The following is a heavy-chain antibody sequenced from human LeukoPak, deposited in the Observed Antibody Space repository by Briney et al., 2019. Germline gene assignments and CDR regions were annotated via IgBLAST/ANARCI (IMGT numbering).Heavy chain of an antibody. CDR3: ATGGIYTGDWFDP. CDR2: ISGSGGST. CDR1: RFTFSSYA. Sequence: PGGSLRLSCAASRFTFSSYAMSWVRQAPGKGLEWVSAISGSGGSTYYADSVKGRFTISRDNSKNTLYPQMNSLRAEDTAVYYCATGGIYTGDWFDPWGQGTLVTVSS. V-gene: IGHV3-23*01. J-gene: IGHJ5*02. D-gene: IGHD6-13*01.